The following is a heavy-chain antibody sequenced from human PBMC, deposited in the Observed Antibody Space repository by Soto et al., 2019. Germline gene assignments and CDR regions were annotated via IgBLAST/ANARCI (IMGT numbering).Heavy chain of an antibody. D-gene: IGHD6-19*01. CDR1: GASITDSY. Sequence: SETLSLTCTVSGASITDSYWSWIRQPPEKGLEWIGYIYFSGVATYNPSLKSRATMSRDTSKNEFSLKLTSVTAADTAIYYCARGDSDLAVSEAAYWGQGTLVTVCS. J-gene: IGHJ1*01. CDR2: IYFSGVA. V-gene: IGHV4-59*01. CDR3: ARGDSDLAVSEAAY.